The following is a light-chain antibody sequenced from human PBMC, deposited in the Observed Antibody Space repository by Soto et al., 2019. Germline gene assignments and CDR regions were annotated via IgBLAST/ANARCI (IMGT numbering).Light chain of an antibody. CDR3: QQSYSTPPAT. CDR2: AAS. Sequence: DIQMTQSPSSLSASVGDRVTITCRASQSISSYLNWYQQKPGKAPKLLIYAASSLQSGVPSRFSGSGSGTDFTLNISSLQPEDFATYDCQQSYSTPPATFGQGTKVEIK. J-gene: IGKJ1*01. V-gene: IGKV1-39*01. CDR1: QSISSY.